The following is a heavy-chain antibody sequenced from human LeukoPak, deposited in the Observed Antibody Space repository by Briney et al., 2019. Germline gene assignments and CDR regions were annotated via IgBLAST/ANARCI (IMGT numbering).Heavy chain of an antibody. CDR2: ISGSGGST. CDR3: AKDDRWEFNYFDY. Sequence: GGSLRLSCAASGFTFSSYAMSWVRQAPGKGLEWVSAISGSGGSTSYADSVKGRFTISRDNSKNTLYLQMNSLRAEDTAVYYCAKDDRWEFNYFDYWGQGTLVTVSS. J-gene: IGHJ4*02. D-gene: IGHD1-26*01. CDR1: GFTFSSYA. V-gene: IGHV3-23*01.